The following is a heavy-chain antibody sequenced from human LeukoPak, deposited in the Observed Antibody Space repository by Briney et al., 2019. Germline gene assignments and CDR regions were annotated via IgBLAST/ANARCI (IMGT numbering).Heavy chain of an antibody. CDR1: GFTFSSYG. J-gene: IGHJ4*02. CDR3: AKGGRYNWNYGADY. V-gene: IGHV3-30*18. Sequence: GSLRLSCAASGFTFSSYGMHWVRQAPGKGLEWVAVISYDGSNKYYADSVKGRFTISRDNSKNTLYLQMNSLRAEDTAVYYCAKGGRYNWNYGADYWGQGTLVTVSS. CDR2: ISYDGSNK. D-gene: IGHD1-7*01.